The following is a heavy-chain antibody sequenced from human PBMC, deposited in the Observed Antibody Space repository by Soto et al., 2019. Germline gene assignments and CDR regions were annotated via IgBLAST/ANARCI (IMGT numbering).Heavy chain of an antibody. Sequence: SETLSLTCTVSGGSISSYYWSWIRQPPGKGLERIGYIYYSGSTNYNPSLKSRVTISVDTSKNQFSLKLSSVTAADTAVYYCARADYGDYVSYWGQGTLVTVSS. CDR3: ARADYGDYVSY. CDR1: GGSISSYY. J-gene: IGHJ4*02. V-gene: IGHV4-59*01. CDR2: IYYSGST. D-gene: IGHD4-17*01.